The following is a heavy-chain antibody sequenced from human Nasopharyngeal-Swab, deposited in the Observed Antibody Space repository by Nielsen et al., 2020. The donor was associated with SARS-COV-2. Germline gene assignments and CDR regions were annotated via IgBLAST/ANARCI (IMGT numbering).Heavy chain of an antibody. CDR1: GFAFTDYS. CDR2: ITSSSSTR. V-gene: IGHV3-48*02. Sequence: GESLKISCAASGFAFTDYSMDWVRQAPGKGLEWVSYITSSSSTRYYADSVKGRFTVSRDNAKNSLYLQMSSLRDEDTAVYYCVREFEATGATYLDYWGLGTLDTVSS. D-gene: IGHD1-26*01. J-gene: IGHJ4*02. CDR3: VREFEATGATYLDY.